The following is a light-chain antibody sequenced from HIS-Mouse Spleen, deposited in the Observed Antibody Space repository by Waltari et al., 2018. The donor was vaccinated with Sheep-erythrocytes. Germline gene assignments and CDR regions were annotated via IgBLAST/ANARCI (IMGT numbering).Light chain of an antibody. V-gene: IGLV2-8*01. CDR2: EVS. CDR3: SSYAGSNNWV. J-gene: IGLJ3*02. Sequence: QSALTQPPPASGSPGQSVTISRTGTSSDVGGYNYVPWYQQHPGKAPKLMIYEVSNRPSGVPDRFSGSKSGNTASLTVSGLQAEDEADYYCSSYAGSNNWVFGGGTKLTVL. CDR1: SSDVGGYNY.